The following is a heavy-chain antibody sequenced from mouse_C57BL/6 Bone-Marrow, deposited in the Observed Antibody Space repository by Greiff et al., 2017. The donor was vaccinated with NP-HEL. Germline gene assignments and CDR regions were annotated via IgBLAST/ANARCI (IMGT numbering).Heavy chain of an antibody. J-gene: IGHJ3*01. D-gene: IGHD3-2*02. V-gene: IGHV1-64*01. Sequence: QVQLQQPGAELVKPGASVKLSCKASGYTFTSYWMHWVKQRPGQGLEWIGMIHPNSGSTNYNEKFKSKATLTVDKSSSTAYMQLSSLTSEDSAVYYCARNTHSSGYCWFAYWGQGTLVTVSA. CDR1: GYTFTSYW. CDR3: ARNTHSSGYCWFAY. CDR2: IHPNSGST.